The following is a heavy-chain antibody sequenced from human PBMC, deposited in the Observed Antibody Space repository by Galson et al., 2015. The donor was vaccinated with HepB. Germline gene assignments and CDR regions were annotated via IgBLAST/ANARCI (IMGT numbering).Heavy chain of an antibody. J-gene: IGHJ6*02. CDR1: GYTLTELS. CDR3: AADPQFSYYYGMDV. V-gene: IGHV1-24*01. Sequence: SVKVSCKVSGYTLTELSMHWVRQAPGKGLEWMGGFDPEDGETIYAQKFQGRVTMTEDTSTDTAYMELSSLRSEDTAVYYCAADPQFSYYYGMDVWGQGTTVTVSS. CDR2: FDPEDGET.